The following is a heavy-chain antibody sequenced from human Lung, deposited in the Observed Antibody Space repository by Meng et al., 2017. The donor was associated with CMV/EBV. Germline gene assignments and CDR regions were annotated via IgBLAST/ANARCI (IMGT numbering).Heavy chain of an antibody. CDR3: ARSDMIRGVVVLDY. V-gene: IGHV1-18*01. CDR2: ISAYNGST. J-gene: IGHJ4*02. Sequence: ASVKVSXKASGYTFIAYAFSWVRQAPGPGHEWTGWISAYNGSTNYAQKVQGRVTMPTDTSTSTAYMELRGLRSDDTAVYYCARSDMIRGVVVLDYWGQGNXVNGAS. CDR1: GYTFIAYA. D-gene: IGHD3-10*01.